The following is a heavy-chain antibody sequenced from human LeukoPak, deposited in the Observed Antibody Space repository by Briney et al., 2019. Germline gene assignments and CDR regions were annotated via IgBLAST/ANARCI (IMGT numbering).Heavy chain of an antibody. D-gene: IGHD5-18*01. CDR3: ARASGDIVETATMGSY. V-gene: IGHV3-21*01. CDR2: ISSSSSSI. J-gene: IGHJ4*02. Sequence: GGSLRLSCAASGFTFNSYSMNWVRQAPGEGLEWVSSISSSSSSIYYADSVKGRFTISRDNAKNSLYLPMNSLRAEDTAVYYCARASGDIVETATMGSYWGQGTLVTVSS. CDR1: GFTFNSYS.